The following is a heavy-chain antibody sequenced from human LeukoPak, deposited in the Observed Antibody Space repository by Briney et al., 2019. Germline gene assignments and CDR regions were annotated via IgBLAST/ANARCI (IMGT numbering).Heavy chain of an antibody. Sequence: GESLKISCKGSGYSFTSYWIGWVRQIPGKGLEWMGIIYPGDSDTRYSPSFQGQVTISADKSICTAYLQWSSLKASDTAMYYCARSPYYGDYAGHRFDYWGQGTLVTVSS. CDR3: ARSPYYGDYAGHRFDY. D-gene: IGHD4-17*01. CDR1: GYSFTSYW. V-gene: IGHV5-51*01. J-gene: IGHJ4*02. CDR2: IYPGDSDT.